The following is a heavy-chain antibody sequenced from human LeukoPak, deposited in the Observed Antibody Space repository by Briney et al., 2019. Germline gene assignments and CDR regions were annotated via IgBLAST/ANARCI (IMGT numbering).Heavy chain of an antibody. D-gene: IGHD2-2*03. V-gene: IGHV3-30*02. Sequence: GGSLRLSCAASGFTFSSYGMHWVRQAPGKGLEWVAFIRCDGSNKYYADSVKGRFTISRDNSKNTLYLQVNSLRAEDTAVYYCATLDIVVVPAARNAFDIWGQGTMVTVSS. CDR3: ATLDIVVVPAARNAFDI. J-gene: IGHJ3*02. CDR2: IRCDGSNK. CDR1: GFTFSSYG.